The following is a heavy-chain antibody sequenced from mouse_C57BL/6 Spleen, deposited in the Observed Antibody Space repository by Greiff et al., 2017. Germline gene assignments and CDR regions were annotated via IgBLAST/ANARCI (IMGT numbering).Heavy chain of an antibody. CDR3: ARRDFRLYYAMDY. V-gene: IGHV1-19*01. CDR1: GYTFTDYY. CDR2: INPYNGGT. Sequence: VQLQQSGPVLVKPGASVKMSCKASGYTFTDYYMNWVKQSHGKSLEWIGVINPYNGGTSYNQKFKGKATLTVDKSSSTAYMELNSLTSEDSAVYYCARRDFRLYYAMDYWGQGTSVTVSS. J-gene: IGHJ4*01.